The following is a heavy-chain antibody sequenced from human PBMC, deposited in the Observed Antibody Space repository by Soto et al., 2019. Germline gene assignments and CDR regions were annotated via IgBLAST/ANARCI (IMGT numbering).Heavy chain of an antibody. J-gene: IGHJ3*02. CDR3: ARDLPRRVTAQGVVAFDI. CDR2: ISSSSSTI. Sequence: GGSLRLSCAASGFTFSSYSMNWVRQAPGKGLEWVSYISSSSSTIYYADSVKGRFTISRDNAKNSLYLQMNSLRDEDTAVYYCARDLPRRVTAQGVVAFDIWGQGTMVTVSS. V-gene: IGHV3-48*02. CDR1: GFTFSSYS. D-gene: IGHD2-21*02.